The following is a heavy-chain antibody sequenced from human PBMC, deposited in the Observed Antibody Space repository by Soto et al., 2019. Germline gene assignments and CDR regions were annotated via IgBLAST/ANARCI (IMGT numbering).Heavy chain of an antibody. V-gene: IGHV3-30-3*01. CDR2: ISYDGSNK. Sequence: GGSLRLSCAASGFTFSSYAMHWVRQAPGKGLEWVAVISYDGSNKYYADSVKGRFTISRDNSKNTLYLQMNSLRAEDTAVYYCAREARDYGDSLPVYYYYYGMDVWGQGTTVTVSS. D-gene: IGHD4-17*01. J-gene: IGHJ6*02. CDR1: GFTFSSYA. CDR3: AREARDYGDSLPVYYYYYGMDV.